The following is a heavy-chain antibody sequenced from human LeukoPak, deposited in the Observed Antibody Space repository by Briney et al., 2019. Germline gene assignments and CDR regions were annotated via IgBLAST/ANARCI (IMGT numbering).Heavy chain of an antibody. CDR2: ISGSGGST. V-gene: IGHV3-23*01. CDR1: GFTFSSYA. CDR3: AKLLNDYGDYYFDY. Sequence: GALRLSCAASGFTFSSYAMSWVRQAPGKGLEWVSAISGSGGSTYYADSVKGRFTTSRDNSKNTLYLQMNSLRAEDTAVYYCAKLLNDYGDYYFDYWGQGTLVTVSS. D-gene: IGHD4-17*01. J-gene: IGHJ4*02.